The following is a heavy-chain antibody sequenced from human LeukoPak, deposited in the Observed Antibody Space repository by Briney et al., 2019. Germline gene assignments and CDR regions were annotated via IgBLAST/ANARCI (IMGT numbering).Heavy chain of an antibody. CDR2: ISGSGGTT. J-gene: IGHJ4*02. Sequence: GGFLRLSCAASGFTFSSYAMSWVRQAPGKGLEWVSSISGSGGTTYYADSVKGRFTIPRDNSKNMMYLQMNSLIAEDTAVYYCAKDPYRSSSGLGDCWGQGTLVTVSS. D-gene: IGHD6-6*01. V-gene: IGHV3-23*01. CDR1: GFTFSSYA. CDR3: AKDPYRSSSGLGDC.